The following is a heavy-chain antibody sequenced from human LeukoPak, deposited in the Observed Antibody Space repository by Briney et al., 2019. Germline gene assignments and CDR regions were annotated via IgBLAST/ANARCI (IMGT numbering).Heavy chain of an antibody. CDR1: GGSISSGDYY. V-gene: IGHV4-30-4*01. Sequence: SQTLPLTCTVSGGSISSGDYYWSWIRQPPGKGLEWIGYIYYSGSTYYNPSLKSRVTISVDTSKNQFSLKLSSVTAADTAVYYCARENYDFWSGYYDYWGQGTLVTVSS. J-gene: IGHJ4*02. CDR2: IYYSGST. CDR3: ARENYDFWSGYYDY. D-gene: IGHD3-3*01.